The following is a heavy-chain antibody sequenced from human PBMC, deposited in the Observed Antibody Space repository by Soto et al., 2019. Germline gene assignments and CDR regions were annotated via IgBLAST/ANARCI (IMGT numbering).Heavy chain of an antibody. CDR1: GFTFSSYG. J-gene: IGHJ4*02. CDR2: ISYDGSNK. CDR3: AKDQRRYCSGGSCYSEYFDY. D-gene: IGHD2-15*01. V-gene: IGHV3-30*18. Sequence: GGSLRLSCAASGFTFSSYGMHWVRQAPGKGLEWVAVISYDGSNKYYADSVKGRFTISRDNSKNTLYLQMSSLRAEDTAVYYCAKDQRRYCSGGSCYSEYFDYWGQGTLVTVSS.